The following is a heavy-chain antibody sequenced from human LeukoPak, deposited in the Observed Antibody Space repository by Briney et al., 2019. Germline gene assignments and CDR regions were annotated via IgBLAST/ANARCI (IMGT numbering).Heavy chain of an antibody. CDR3: ARSSDHYNWYFGL. J-gene: IGHJ2*01. CDR2: IHYSGST. V-gene: IGHV4-59*08. CDR1: GASISSHY. Sequence: SETLSLTCSVSGASISSHYWSWIRQPPGKGLEWIGYIHYSGSTNCNPSLKSRVTISLDTSKNQFSLKLTSVTAADTAVYYCARSSDHYNWYFGLWGRGTLATVSS. D-gene: IGHD3-22*01.